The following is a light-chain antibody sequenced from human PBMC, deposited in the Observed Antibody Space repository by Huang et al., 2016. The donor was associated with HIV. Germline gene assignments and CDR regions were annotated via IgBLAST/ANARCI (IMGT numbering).Light chain of an antibody. Sequence: ETAMTQSPATLSVSPGERVTLSCRASQSVGTNLAWYQQKPGQAPSLLMSGASNRDTGIPARFSGSGSGTDFTLTISSLQSEDFAVYYCQQYVNWPFTFGQGTKLEIK. CDR1: QSVGTN. CDR3: QQYVNWPFT. J-gene: IGKJ2*01. V-gene: IGKV3-15*01. CDR2: GAS.